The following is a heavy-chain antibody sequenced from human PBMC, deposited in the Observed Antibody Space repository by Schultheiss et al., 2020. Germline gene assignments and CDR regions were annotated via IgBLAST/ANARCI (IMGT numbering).Heavy chain of an antibody. CDR1: GLTFSSFE. Sequence: GGSLRLSCAASGLTFSSFEMNWVRQAPGKGLEWVSSISSSGSAIYYADSAKGRFTISRDNAKSSLYLQMNSLRAEDTAVYFCAAPYYQAARHYNYYYYITVWGKGTTVTVSS. CDR3: AAPYYQAARHYNYYYYITV. V-gene: IGHV3-48*03. CDR2: ISSSGSAI. D-gene: IGHD6-6*01. J-gene: IGHJ6*03.